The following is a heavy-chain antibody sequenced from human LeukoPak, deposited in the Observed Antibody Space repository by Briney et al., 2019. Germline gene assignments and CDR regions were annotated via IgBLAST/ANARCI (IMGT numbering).Heavy chain of an antibody. CDR1: GFTFYDYA. D-gene: IGHD1-26*01. CDR2: ISWNSGSI. J-gene: IGHJ4*02. Sequence: PGGSLRLSCAASGFTFYDYAMHWVRQAPGKGLEWVSGISWNSGSIVYADSVKGRFTISRDNAKNSLYLQMNSLRAEDTALYYCGKDMSYSGSYAPFDYWGQGTLVTVSS. V-gene: IGHV3-9*01. CDR3: GKDMSYSGSYAPFDY.